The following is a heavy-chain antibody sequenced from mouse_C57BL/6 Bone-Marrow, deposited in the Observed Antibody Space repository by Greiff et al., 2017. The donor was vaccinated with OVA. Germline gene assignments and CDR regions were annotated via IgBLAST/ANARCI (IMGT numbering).Heavy chain of an antibody. CDR2: ISYDGSN. CDR3: ARGDGN. D-gene: IGHD1-2*01. V-gene: IGHV3-6*01. J-gene: IGHJ3*01. Sequence: DVKLQESGPGLVKPSQSLSLTCSVTGYSITSGYYWNWIRQFPGNKLEWMGYISYDGSNNYNPSLKNRISITRDTSKNQFFLKLNSVTTEDTATYYCARGDGNWGQGTLVTVSA. CDR1: GYSITSGYY.